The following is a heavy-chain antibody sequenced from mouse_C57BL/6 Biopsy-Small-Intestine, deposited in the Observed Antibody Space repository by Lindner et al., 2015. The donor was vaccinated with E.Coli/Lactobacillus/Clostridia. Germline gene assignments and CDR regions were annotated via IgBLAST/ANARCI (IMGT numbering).Heavy chain of an antibody. D-gene: IGHD3-3*01. Sequence: VQLQESGAELVKPGASVKISCKASGYSFTGYNMNWVKQSHGKSLEWIGNINPHYGSTAYNQNFKGKATLTVDKSSSTAYMQLNSLTSEDSAVYYCARGGEGPWFAYWGQGTLVTVSA. CDR1: GYSFTGYN. CDR2: INPHYGST. J-gene: IGHJ3*01. V-gene: IGHV1-39*01. CDR3: ARGGEGPWFAY.